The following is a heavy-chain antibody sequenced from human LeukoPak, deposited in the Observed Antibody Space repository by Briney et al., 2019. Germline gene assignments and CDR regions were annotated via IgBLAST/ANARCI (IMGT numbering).Heavy chain of an antibody. CDR3: ARPAATSPFGC. CDR1: GFTFSTYS. V-gene: IGHV3-48*04. CDR2: ISSSGSTI. Sequence: GGSLRLSCAASGFTFSTYSMNWVRQAPGKGLEWVSYISSSGSTIYYADSVKGRFTISRDNANNSLYLQMNSLRAEDTALYYCARPAATSPFGCWGQGTLVTVSS. J-gene: IGHJ4*02.